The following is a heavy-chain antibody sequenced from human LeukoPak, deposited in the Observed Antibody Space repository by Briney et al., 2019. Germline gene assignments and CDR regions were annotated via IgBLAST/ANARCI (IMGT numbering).Heavy chain of an antibody. CDR3: ARDQYSYAHAAH. D-gene: IGHD5-18*01. J-gene: IGHJ4*02. V-gene: IGHV3-66*01. CDR1: GFTVSSNY. CDR2: IYSGGTT. Sequence: GGSLRLSCAASGFTVSSNYMSWVRQTPGKGLEWVSVIYSGGTTYYADSVKGRFTISRDNSKNTLHLQMNSLRAEDTAVYYCARDQYSYAHAAHWGQGTLVTVSS.